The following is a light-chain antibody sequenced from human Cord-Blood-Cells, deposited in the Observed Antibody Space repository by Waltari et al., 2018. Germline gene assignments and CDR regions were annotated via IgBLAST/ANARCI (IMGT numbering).Light chain of an antibody. CDR2: DVS. V-gene: IGLV2-14*01. J-gene: IGLJ2*01. CDR1: SSDVGGYNY. Sequence: QSALTQPASVSGSPGQSITISCTGTSSDVGGYNYVPWYQQHPCKAPKLMIYDVSTRPSGVSKRFSCAKSGNTASLTISGLQAEDGADYYCSSYTSSSTVVFGGGTKLTVL. CDR3: SSYTSSSTVV.